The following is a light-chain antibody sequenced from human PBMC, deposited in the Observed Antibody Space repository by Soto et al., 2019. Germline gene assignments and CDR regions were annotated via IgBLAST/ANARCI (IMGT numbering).Light chain of an antibody. J-gene: IGLJ1*01. CDR1: SSDVGGYKY. Sequence: QSALTQPPSASGSPGQSVTISCTGTSSDVGGYKYVSWYQQHPGKAPKLMIFEVNKRPSGVPDRFSGSKSGNTASLTGSGLQAEDEGDYYCSSYAGINNLGVFGTGSKLTVL. CDR2: EVN. CDR3: SSYAGINNLGV. V-gene: IGLV2-8*01.